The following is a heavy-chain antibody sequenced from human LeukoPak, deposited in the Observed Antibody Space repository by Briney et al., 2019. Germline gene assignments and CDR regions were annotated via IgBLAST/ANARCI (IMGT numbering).Heavy chain of an antibody. CDR2: IYYSGST. J-gene: IGHJ4*02. Sequence: SETLSLTCTVSGGSISSSSYYWGWIRQPPGKGLEWIGSIYYSGSTYYNPSLKSRVTISVDTSKNQFSLKLSSVTAADTAVYYCARRPTCSGGSCYSRFDYWGQGTLVTVSS. CDR1: GGSISSSSYY. CDR3: ARRPTCSGGSCYSRFDY. V-gene: IGHV4-39*01. D-gene: IGHD2-15*01.